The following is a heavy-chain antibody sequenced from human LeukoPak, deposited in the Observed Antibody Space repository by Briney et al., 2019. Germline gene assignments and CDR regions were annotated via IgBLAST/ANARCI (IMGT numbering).Heavy chain of an antibody. CDR3: ARDLRGSGSYSGWDY. J-gene: IGHJ4*02. V-gene: IGHV3-21*01. Sequence: GGSLRLSCAASGFXFGSNRMIWVRQAPGKGLEWVSAISSSSSYTYYADSVKGRFTISRDNAKNSLYLQMDSLRAEDTAVYYCARDLRGSGSYSGWDYWGQGTLVTVSS. D-gene: IGHD3-10*01. CDR1: GFXFGSNR. CDR2: ISSSSSYT.